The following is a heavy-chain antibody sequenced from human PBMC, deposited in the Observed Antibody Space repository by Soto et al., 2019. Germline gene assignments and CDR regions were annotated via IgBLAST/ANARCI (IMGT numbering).Heavy chain of an antibody. J-gene: IGHJ5*02. Sequence: SETLSLTCAVYGGSFSGYYWSWIRQPPGKGLEWIGEINHSGSTNYNPSLKSRVTISVDTSKNQFSLKLSSVTAADTAVYYCARGGPVGYSYGIRISRGYWFDPWGQGTLVTVSS. CDR3: ARGGPVGYSYGIRISRGYWFDP. V-gene: IGHV4-34*01. CDR1: GGSFSGYY. CDR2: INHSGST. D-gene: IGHD5-18*01.